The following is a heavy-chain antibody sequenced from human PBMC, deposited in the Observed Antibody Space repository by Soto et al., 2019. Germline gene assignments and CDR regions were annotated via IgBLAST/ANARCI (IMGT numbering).Heavy chain of an antibody. CDR3: ARMGQYYDILTGYWSGYYFDY. CDR1: GFSLSTSGMC. Sequence: GSGPTLVNPTQTLTLTCTASGFSLSTSGMCVSWIRQPPGKSLEWLARIDWDDDKYYSTSLKTRLTISKDTSKNQVVLTMTNMDPVDTATYYCARMGQYYDILTGYWSGYYFDYWGQGTLVTVSS. D-gene: IGHD3-9*01. V-gene: IGHV2-70*11. CDR2: IDWDDDK. J-gene: IGHJ4*02.